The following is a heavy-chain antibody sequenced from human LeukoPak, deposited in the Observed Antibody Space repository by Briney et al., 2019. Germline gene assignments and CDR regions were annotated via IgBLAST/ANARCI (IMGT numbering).Heavy chain of an antibody. CDR3: ARDYRYFDL. CDR2: IISSSSYT. Sequence: PGGSLRLSCAASGFTFSDYYMSWLRQARGKGLEWVSYIISSSSYTNYAASVKGRFTISRDNAKNSLYLQMNSLRAEDTAVYYCARDYRYFDLWGRGTLVTVSS. CDR1: GFTFSDYY. J-gene: IGHJ2*01. V-gene: IGHV3-11*06.